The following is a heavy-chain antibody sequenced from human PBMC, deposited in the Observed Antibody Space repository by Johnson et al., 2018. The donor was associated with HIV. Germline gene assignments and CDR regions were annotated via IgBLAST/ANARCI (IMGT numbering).Heavy chain of an antibody. CDR3: ARDVREYSSSFDAFDI. D-gene: IGHD6-6*01. CDR2: INWRGGST. CDR1: GFTFDDYG. Sequence: VQLVESGGGVVRPGGSLRLSCAASGFTFDDYGMSWVRQAPGKGLEWVCGINWRGGSTGYADSVKGRFTISRDNAKNSLYLQMNSLIAEDTALYYCARDVREYSSSFDAFDIWGQGTLVTVSS. J-gene: IGHJ3*02. V-gene: IGHV3-20*04.